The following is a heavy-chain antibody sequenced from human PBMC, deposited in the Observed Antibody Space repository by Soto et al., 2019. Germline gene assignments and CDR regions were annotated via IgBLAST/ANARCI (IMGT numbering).Heavy chain of an antibody. CDR3: ARSPLSYDYVRQTWREVGDSFDV. D-gene: IGHD3-10*02. Sequence: QVHLEQWGAGLLKPSETLSLTCAIYNSSLGAFHWTWIRQPPGKGLEWIGELIHGGSTNYNPSLMSRVTFSLDTSKSQFSLHVMSVTAADTAVYYCARSPLSYDYVRQTWREVGDSFDVWGRGTSVTVSS. CDR2: LIHGGST. CDR1: NSSLGAFH. J-gene: IGHJ3*01. V-gene: IGHV4-34*02.